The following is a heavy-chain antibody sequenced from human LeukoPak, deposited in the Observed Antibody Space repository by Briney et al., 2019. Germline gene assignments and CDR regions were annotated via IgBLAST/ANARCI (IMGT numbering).Heavy chain of an antibody. D-gene: IGHD1-26*01. Sequence: RPSGTLSLTCAVSGGSILTTNWWSWVRQPPGKGLEWIGEVHLSGASNYNPSLKSRVSMSIDNSKNQLSLKLTSVTAADTAIYYCARESGAFCPFGFWGQGTLSPSPQ. CDR3: ARESGAFCPFGF. CDR1: GGSILTTNW. J-gene: IGHJ4*02. CDR2: VHLSGAS. V-gene: IGHV4-4*02.